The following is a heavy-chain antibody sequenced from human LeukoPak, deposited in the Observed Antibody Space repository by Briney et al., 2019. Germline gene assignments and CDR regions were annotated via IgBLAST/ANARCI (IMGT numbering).Heavy chain of an antibody. V-gene: IGHV1-24*01. D-gene: IGHD4-17*01. Sequence: ASVKVSCKVSGNTLTELSMHWVRQAPGKGLEWMGGVDPRDGGTFYAQRFQGRVTMTEDTSTDTAYMELSSLRSEDTAIYYCATFIPRPNDYGDYLYYHYGMDVWGQGTTVTVSS. CDR3: ATFIPRPNDYGDYLYYHYGMDV. J-gene: IGHJ6*02. CDR2: VDPRDGGT. CDR1: GNTLTELS.